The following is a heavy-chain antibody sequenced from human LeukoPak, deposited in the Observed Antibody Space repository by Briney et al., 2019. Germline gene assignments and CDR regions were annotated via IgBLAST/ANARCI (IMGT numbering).Heavy chain of an antibody. CDR2: ISYAYGGST. V-gene: IGHV4-61*01. CDR3: ARMRHGDYFDY. CDR1: GGSVSSGIYY. J-gene: IGHJ4*02. D-gene: IGHD4-17*01. Sequence: PSETLSLTCTVSGGSVSSGIYYWSWIRQPPGKGLEWIGYISYAYGGSTNYNPSLKSRVTISVDTSKNQFSLKLNSVTAADTAVYYCARMRHGDYFDYWGQGTRVTVSS.